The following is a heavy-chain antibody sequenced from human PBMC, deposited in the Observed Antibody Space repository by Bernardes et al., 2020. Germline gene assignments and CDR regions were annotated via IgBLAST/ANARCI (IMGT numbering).Heavy chain of an antibody. D-gene: IGHD4-17*01. V-gene: IGHV3-33*01. Sequence: GWSLRLSCAASGFTFRDSTMHWVRQAPGKGREWGAVIWHDGSREYYVDSVKGRFAISRDNSNNTLYLQMNNLRVEDTALYCFATEDGEWLESWGQGTLVTVSS. J-gene: IGHJ5*01. CDR1: GFTFRDST. CDR2: IWHDGSRE. CDR3: ATEDGEWLES.